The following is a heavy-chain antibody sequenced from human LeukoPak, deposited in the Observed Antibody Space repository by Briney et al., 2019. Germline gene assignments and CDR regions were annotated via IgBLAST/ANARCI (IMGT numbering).Heavy chain of an antibody. Sequence: GGSLRLSCAASGFTFSSYSMNWVRQAPGKGLEWVSYISSSSSTIYYADSVKGRFTISRDNAKNSLYLQMNSLRAEDTAVYYCARLKWLPYFDYWGQGTLVTVSS. J-gene: IGHJ4*02. V-gene: IGHV3-48*01. D-gene: IGHD5-24*01. CDR1: GFTFSSYS. CDR3: ARLKWLPYFDY. CDR2: ISSSSSTI.